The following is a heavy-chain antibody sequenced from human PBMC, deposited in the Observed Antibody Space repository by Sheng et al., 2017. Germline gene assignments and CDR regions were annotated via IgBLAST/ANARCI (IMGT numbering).Heavy chain of an antibody. CDR1: GFTFSSYG. J-gene: IGHJ4*02. V-gene: IGHV3-30*02. Sequence: QVQLVESGGGVVQPGGSLRLSCAASGFTFSSYGMHWVRQAPGKGLEWVAFIRYDGSNKYYADSVKGRFTISRDNSKNTLYLQMNSLRAEDTAVYYCAKVPSRGYFDYWGQGTLVTVSS. D-gene: IGHD3-10*01. CDR3: AKVPSRGYFDY. CDR2: IRYDGSNK.